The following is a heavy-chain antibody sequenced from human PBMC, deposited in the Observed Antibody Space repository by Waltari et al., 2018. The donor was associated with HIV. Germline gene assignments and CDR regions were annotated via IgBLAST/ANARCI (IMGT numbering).Heavy chain of an antibody. V-gene: IGHV3-48*04. CDR2: IIISRTTI. CDR1: GFTFSSYA. J-gene: IGHJ4*02. D-gene: IGHD6-6*01. Sequence: EVQLVESGGGLVQPGGSLRLPCAASGFTFSSYAMNWFRQAPGKGLEWFSYIIISRTTINYADAVKGRFTISRDNAKNLLYLQMSSLRAEDTAVYFCARERFGSSYFGYWGQGTLVTVSS. CDR3: ARERFGSSYFGY.